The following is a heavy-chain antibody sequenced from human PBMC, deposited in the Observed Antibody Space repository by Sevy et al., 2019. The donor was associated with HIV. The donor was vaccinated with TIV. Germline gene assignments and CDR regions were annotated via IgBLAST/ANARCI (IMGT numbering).Heavy chain of an antibody. D-gene: IGHD2-8*01. V-gene: IGHV3-23*01. CDR2: FSFGCGRI. J-gene: IGHJ4*02. CDR1: GFTFSKYS. CDR3: ARERCTKPHDY. Sequence: GGSLRLSCEASGFTFSKYSMSWVRHAPGKGLEWVSTFSFGCGRINYADSVKGRFTISRDDSKNTLYLQMNGLRAEDAAVYYCARERCTKPHDYWGQGTLVTVSS.